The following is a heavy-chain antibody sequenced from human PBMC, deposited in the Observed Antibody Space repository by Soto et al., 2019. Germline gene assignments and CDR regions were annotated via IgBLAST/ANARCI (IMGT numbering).Heavy chain of an antibody. J-gene: IGHJ5*02. Sequence: SETLSLTCTVSGGSISSSIWWSWVHQPPGKGLEWIGEIYHSGSTNYNPPLKSRVTISVDKSKNQFSLKLSSVTAADTAVYYCARTIYCSGGSCYGNWFDPWGQGTLVTVSS. D-gene: IGHD2-15*01. CDR2: IYHSGST. V-gene: IGHV4-4*02. CDR3: ARTIYCSGGSCYGNWFDP. CDR1: GGSISSSIW.